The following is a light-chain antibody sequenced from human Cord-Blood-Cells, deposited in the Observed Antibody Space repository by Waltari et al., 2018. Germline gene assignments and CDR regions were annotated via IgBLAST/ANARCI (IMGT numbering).Light chain of an antibody. CDR3: SSYAGSNNLV. V-gene: IGLV2-8*01. CDR1: RSDVGRYNS. J-gene: IGLJ2*01. CDR2: EVS. Sequence: QSALTQPPSASGSPGQSVTISCTGTRSDVGRYNSVSWYQQHPGKAPKLMIYEVSKRPSGVPDRFSGSKSGNTASLTVSGLQAEDEADYYCSSYAGSNNLVFGGGTKLTVL.